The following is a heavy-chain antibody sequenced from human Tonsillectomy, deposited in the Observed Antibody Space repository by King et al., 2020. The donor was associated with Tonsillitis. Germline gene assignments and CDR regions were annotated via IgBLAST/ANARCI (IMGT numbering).Heavy chain of an antibody. J-gene: IGHJ6*02. CDR1: GFTFSSYG. V-gene: IGHV3-33*01. CDR3: ARDSNRYSSYYGMDV. D-gene: IGHD2-21*01. CDR2: IWYDGSEK. Sequence: QMQLVQSGGGVVQPGRSLRLSCAASGFTFSSYGMHWVRQAPGKGLEWVAVIWYDGSEKYYGDSVKGRFTISRDNSNNALYLQMNSLRVEDTAVYYCARDSNRYSSYYGMDVWGQGTTVTVSS.